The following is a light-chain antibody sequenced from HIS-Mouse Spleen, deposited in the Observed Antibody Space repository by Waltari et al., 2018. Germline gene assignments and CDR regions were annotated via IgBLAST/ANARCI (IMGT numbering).Light chain of an antibody. J-gene: IGLJ3*02. CDR1: SGSIASNS. Sequence: NFMLTQPHSVSESPGKTVTISCTGSSGSIASNSVQWYQQRPGSPPTTVIYEDNQRPSGVPDRFSGSIDSSSNSASLTISGLKTEDEADYYCQSYDSSNHGVFGGGTKLTVL. CDR3: QSYDSSNHGV. V-gene: IGLV6-57*02. CDR2: EDN.